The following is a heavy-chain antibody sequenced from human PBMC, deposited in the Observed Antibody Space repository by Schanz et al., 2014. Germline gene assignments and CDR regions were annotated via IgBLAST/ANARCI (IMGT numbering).Heavy chain of an antibody. CDR2: FIPILDVG. CDR3: ARGGGPEDGFDI. D-gene: IGHD5-12*01. Sequence: QVQLVQSEAEVKKPGPSVKVSCKASGYNITSNDVTWVRQARGQGLEWVGRFIPILDVGNYAQQFQGRVTFTADKSTSTAYMELSRLRYKDTAVYYCARGGGPEDGFDIWGQGTILTVSS. J-gene: IGHJ3*02. V-gene: IGHV1-69*04. CDR1: GYNITSND.